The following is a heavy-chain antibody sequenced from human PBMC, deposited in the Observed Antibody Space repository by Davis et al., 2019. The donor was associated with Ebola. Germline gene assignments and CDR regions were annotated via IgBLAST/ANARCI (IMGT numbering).Heavy chain of an antibody. Sequence: GESLKISCAASGFTFSSYGMHWVRQAPGKGLEWVAVIWYDGSNKYYADSVKGRFTISRDNSKNTLYLQMNSLRAEDTAVYYCAKVGRHYDFWKAKPGARYYYYGMDVWGQGTTVTVSS. V-gene: IGHV3-30*02. D-gene: IGHD3-3*01. CDR3: AKVGRHYDFWKAKPGARYYYYGMDV. CDR2: IWYDGSNK. J-gene: IGHJ6*02. CDR1: GFTFSSYG.